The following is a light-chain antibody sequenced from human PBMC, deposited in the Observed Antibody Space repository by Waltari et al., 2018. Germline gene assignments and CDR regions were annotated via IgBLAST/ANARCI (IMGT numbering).Light chain of an antibody. CDR1: QSVSRA. J-gene: IGKJ1*01. CDR2: GAS. Sequence: EIVLTQSPGSLSSSPGERVTLSCRASQSVSRALAWSQQKPGQAPRLLIFGASNRATGIPDRFSGSGSETDFSRTIRRLEPEEFAVYYSQHYVRLPATFGRGTKVEIK. CDR3: QHYVRLPAT. V-gene: IGKV3-20*01.